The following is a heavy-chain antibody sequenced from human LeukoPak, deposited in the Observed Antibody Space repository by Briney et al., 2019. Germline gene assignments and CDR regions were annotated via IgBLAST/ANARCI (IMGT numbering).Heavy chain of an antibody. Sequence: SETLSLTCTVSGDSISSYHWSWVRQPPGKGLEWIGEIYHSGSTNYNPSLKSRVTISVDKSKNQFSLKLSSVTAADTAVYYCARGGMLLWFGELLPVFDYWGQGTLVTVSS. CDR1: GDSISSYH. D-gene: IGHD3-10*01. CDR3: ARGGMLLWFGELLPVFDY. J-gene: IGHJ4*02. CDR2: IYHSGST. V-gene: IGHV4-59*12.